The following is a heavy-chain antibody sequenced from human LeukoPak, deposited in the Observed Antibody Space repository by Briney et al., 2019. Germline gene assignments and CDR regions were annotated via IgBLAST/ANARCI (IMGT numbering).Heavy chain of an antibody. CDR1: GDSIGSGGNY. J-gene: IGHJ4*02. CDR2: VFYSGST. D-gene: IGHD2/OR15-2a*01. CDR3: ARVNSNGDYFDY. V-gene: IGHV4-31*03. Sequence: ASETLSLTCTVSGDSIGSGGNYWSWVRQHPEKGLEWIGYVFYSGSTYYNPSLKSRVTISVDTSKNQFSLKLSSVTAADTAVYYCARVNSNGDYFDYWGQGTLVTVSS.